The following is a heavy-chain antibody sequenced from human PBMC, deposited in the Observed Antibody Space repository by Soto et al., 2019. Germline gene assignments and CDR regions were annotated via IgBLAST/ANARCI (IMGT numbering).Heavy chain of an antibody. D-gene: IGHD3-3*01. Sequence: SVKVSCKASGGTFSSYAISWVRQAPGQGLDWKGGIIPIFGTANYAQKFQGRVTITADESTSTAYMELSSLRSEDTAVYYCARTLFWSDYVNYYYYGMDVWGQGTTVTVSS. CDR3: ARTLFWSDYVNYYYYGMDV. CDR2: IIPIFGTA. CDR1: GGTFSSYA. J-gene: IGHJ6*02. V-gene: IGHV1-69*13.